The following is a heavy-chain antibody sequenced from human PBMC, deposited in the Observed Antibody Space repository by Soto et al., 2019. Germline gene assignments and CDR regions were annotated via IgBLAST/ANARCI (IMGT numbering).Heavy chain of an antibody. CDR2: ISTSGSTI. D-gene: IGHD3-10*01. CDR1: GFTFSDYY. Sequence: GGSLRLSCAASGFTFSDYYMSWIRQVPGKGLEWVSYISTSGSTIYYADSVKGRFTISRDNAENSLYLQMNSLRAEDTAVYYCAREGQLYDFDYWGQGTLVTVSS. CDR3: AREGQLYDFDY. J-gene: IGHJ4*02. V-gene: IGHV3-11*01.